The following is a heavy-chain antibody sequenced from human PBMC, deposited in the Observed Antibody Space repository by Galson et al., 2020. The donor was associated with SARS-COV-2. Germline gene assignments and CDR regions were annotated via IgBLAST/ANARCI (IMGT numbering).Heavy chain of an antibody. D-gene: IGHD4-17*01. J-gene: IGHJ4*02. Sequence: SETLSLTCTVSGGSVSSGSYYWSWLRQPPGKGLEWIGYIYYSGSTNYNPSLKSRVTISVDTSKNQFSLKLSSVTAADTAVYYCARAEDGGPLGYWGQGTLVTVSS. CDR2: IYYSGST. CDR1: GGSVSSGSYY. CDR3: ARAEDGGPLGY. V-gene: IGHV4-61*01.